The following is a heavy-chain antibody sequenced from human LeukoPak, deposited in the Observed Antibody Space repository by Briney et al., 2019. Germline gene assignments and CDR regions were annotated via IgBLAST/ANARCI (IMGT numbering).Heavy chain of an antibody. CDR2: INWKGGNR. V-gene: IGHV3-20*04. J-gene: IGHJ4*02. CDR1: GFTFEYHG. D-gene: IGHD2-2*01. Sequence: PGGSLRLSCADSGFTFEYHGMSWVRQAPGKGLEWVAGINWKGGNRVYAESVKGRFTISRDNAKNTLYLQMNSLRAEDTAIYYCAKSGSTIWNYWGQGTLVTVSS. CDR3: AKSGSTIWNY.